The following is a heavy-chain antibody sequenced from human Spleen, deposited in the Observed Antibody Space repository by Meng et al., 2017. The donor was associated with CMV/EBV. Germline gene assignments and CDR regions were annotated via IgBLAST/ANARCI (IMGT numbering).Heavy chain of an antibody. J-gene: IGHJ6*02. Sequence: ASVKVSCKASGYTFTGSYMHWVRQAPGQGLEWMGWINPNSGGTNYAQKFQGRVTMTRDTSISTAYMELSRLRSDDTAVYYCARGGGVRGNYYYYGMDVWGQGTTVTVSS. V-gene: IGHV1-2*02. D-gene: IGHD3-10*01. CDR2: INPNSGGT. CDR3: ARGGGVRGNYYYYGMDV. CDR1: GYTFTGSY.